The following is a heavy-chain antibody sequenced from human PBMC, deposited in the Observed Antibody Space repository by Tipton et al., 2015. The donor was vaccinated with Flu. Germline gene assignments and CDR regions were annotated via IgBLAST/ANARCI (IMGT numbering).Heavy chain of an antibody. CDR2: IGSSGDT. V-gene: IGHV3-13*01. CDR3: ARGPLPDSNWYNGMDV. CDR1: GFTFSSYD. D-gene: IGHD6-13*01. J-gene: IGHJ6*02. Sequence: SLRLSCEASGFTFSSYDMHWVHQTTGKGLEWVSGIGSSGDTYFPDSVKGRFTISRDNAKNSVYLQMRSLRAGDTAVYYCARGPLPDSNWYNGMDVWGQGTTVTVFS.